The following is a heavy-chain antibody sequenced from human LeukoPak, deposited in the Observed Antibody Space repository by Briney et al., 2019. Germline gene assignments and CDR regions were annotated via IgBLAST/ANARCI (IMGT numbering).Heavy chain of an antibody. J-gene: IGHJ4*02. D-gene: IGHD3-10*01. CDR3: ARGPRKYYYGSGSAFDY. V-gene: IGHV4-59*12. Sequence: PSETLSLTCTVSGGSINNYYWYWMRQPPGKGLECIGYTYYSGNTNYNPSLKSRVSISVDTSKNQFSLKLSSVTAADTAVYYCARGPRKYYYGSGSAFDYWAREPWSPSPQ. CDR1: GGSINNYY. CDR2: TYYSGNT.